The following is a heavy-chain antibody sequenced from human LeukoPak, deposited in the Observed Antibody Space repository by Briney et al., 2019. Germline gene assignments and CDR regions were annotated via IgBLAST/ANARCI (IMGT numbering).Heavy chain of an antibody. CDR1: GFTFSSYG. CDR2: IWYDGSNK. CDR3: AKGFHTVTAYAFDI. D-gene: IGHD4-11*01. Sequence: GGSLRLSCAASGFTFSSYGMHWVRQAPGKGLEWVAVIWYDGSNKYYADSVKGRFTISRDNSKNTLYLQMNSLRAEDTAVYYCAKGFHTVTAYAFDIWGQGTMVTVSS. V-gene: IGHV3-33*06. J-gene: IGHJ3*02.